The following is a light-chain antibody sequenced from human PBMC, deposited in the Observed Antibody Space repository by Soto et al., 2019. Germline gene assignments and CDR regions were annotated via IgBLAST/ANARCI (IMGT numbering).Light chain of an antibody. CDR1: QTIYSD. J-gene: IGKJ1*01. CDR2: RAS. Sequence: IVMMQSPATLSVSPGERATLSCRASQTIYSDVAWYQQRPGQAPRLLIYRASTRATGIPARFSGSGSGTEFTLTISSLQSEDFTVYSCLQYHNLWAFGQGTKVEIK. CDR3: LQYHNLWA. V-gene: IGKV3-15*01.